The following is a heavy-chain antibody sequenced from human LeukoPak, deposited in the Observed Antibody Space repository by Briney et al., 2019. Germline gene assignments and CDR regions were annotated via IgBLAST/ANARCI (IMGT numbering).Heavy chain of an antibody. D-gene: IGHD1-26*01. Sequence: ASVKVSCKASGGTFSSYAISWVRQAPGQGLEWMGGIIPIFGTANYAQKFQGRVTITADESTSTAYMELSSLRSEDTAVYYCATVRTAWDFQHWGQGTLVTVSS. CDR1: GGTFSSYA. V-gene: IGHV1-69*13. CDR2: IIPIFGTA. CDR3: ATVRTAWDFQH. J-gene: IGHJ1*01.